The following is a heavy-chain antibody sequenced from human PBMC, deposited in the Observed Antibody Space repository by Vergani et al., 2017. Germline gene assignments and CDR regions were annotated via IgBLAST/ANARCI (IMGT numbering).Heavy chain of an antibody. CDR2: IYTSGST. CDR1: GGSISSGSYY. V-gene: IGHV4-61*02. Sequence: QVQLQESGPGLVKPSQTLSLTCTVSGGSISSGSYYWSWIRQPAGKGLEWIGRIYTSGSTNYNPSLKSRVTISVDTSKNQFSLKLSSVTAADTAVYYCARGGDILTGYYMIFDYWGQGTLVTVSS. D-gene: IGHD3-9*01. J-gene: IGHJ4*02. CDR3: ARGGDILTGYYMIFDY.